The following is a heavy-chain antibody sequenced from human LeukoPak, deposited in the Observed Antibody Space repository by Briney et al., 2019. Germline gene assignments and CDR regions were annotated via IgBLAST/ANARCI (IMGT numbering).Heavy chain of an antibody. CDR3: ARVRRDVYPS. Sequence: SETLSLTCTVSGGSISSYYRSWIRQPPGKGLEWIGYIYYSGSTNYNPSLKSRVTISVDTSKNQFSLKLSSVTAADTAVYYCARVRRDVYPSWGQGTLVTVSS. V-gene: IGHV4-59*01. J-gene: IGHJ4*02. CDR1: GGSISSYY. CDR2: IYYSGST. D-gene: IGHD5-24*01.